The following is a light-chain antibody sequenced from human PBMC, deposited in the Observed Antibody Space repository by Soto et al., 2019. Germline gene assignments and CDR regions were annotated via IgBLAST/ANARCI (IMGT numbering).Light chain of an antibody. CDR2: AVS. J-gene: IGLJ2*01. Sequence: QSALTQPASVSGSPGQWITISCAGTNSDVGNYNLVSWYQQHPGKAPKLMIYAVSKRPSAVSNRFSVSKSGNKAYLSISGLQAADDAAYYCCSYAGSSTFKFGGGTKLTVL. CDR3: CSYAGSSTFK. V-gene: IGLV2-23*02. CDR1: NSDVGNYNL.